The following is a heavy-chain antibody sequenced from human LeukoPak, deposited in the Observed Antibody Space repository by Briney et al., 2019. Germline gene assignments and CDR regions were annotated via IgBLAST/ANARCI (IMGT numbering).Heavy chain of an antibody. D-gene: IGHD6-13*01. V-gene: IGHV4-4*02. CDR1: GDSISSSNW. Sequence: PSETLSLTCAVSGDSISSSNWWSWVRQPPGKGLEWIGEIYYSGSTNYNPSLKSRVTISVDKSKKQFSLKLSSVTAADTAVYYCARAKQQLVETTYYYYYGMDVWGQGTTVTVSS. J-gene: IGHJ6*02. CDR3: ARAKQQLVETTYYYYYGMDV. CDR2: IYYSGST.